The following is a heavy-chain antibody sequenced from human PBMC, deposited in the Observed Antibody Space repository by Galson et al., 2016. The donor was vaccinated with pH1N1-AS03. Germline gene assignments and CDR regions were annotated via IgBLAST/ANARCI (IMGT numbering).Heavy chain of an antibody. Sequence: PALVKPTQTLTLTCTFSGFSLNDGGLGVGWIRQPPGKALEWLGMIYWHDDKRYNPSLQNRLTLTQGVSKSEVVLQMTYVDPEDTATYYCAHRFYGSGASFFDFWGQGIVVVVS. D-gene: IGHD3-10*01. CDR1: GFSLNDGGLG. CDR3: AHRFYGSGASFFDF. J-gene: IGHJ4*02. CDR2: IYWHDDK. V-gene: IGHV2-5*01.